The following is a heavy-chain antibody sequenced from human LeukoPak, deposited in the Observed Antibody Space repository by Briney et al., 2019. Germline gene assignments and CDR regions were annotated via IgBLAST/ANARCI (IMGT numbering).Heavy chain of an antibody. J-gene: IGHJ5*02. CDR3: ARQTKSCFDP. CDR1: SCTSCDNY. CDR2: IYTSENT. Sequence: PSENLSCKGTGYSCTSCDNYWSCIRPPAGKGLEWIRRIYTSENTYLQPSLNSRINISEDTSKNQFSLKLNSVTAADTAMYYCARQTKSCFDPWGQGILVTVSS. V-gene: IGHV4-4*07.